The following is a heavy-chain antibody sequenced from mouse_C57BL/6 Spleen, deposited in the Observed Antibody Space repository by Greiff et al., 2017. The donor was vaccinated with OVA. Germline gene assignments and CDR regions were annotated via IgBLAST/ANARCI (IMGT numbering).Heavy chain of an antibody. V-gene: IGHV3-6*01. CDR1: GYSITSGYY. D-gene: IGHD2-5*01. CDR2: ISYDGSN. CDR3: ARDGAYYSNYFDY. Sequence: EVQLQESGPGLVKPSQSLSLTCSVTGYSITSGYYWNWIRQSPGNILEWRGYISYDGSNNYNPSLKNRIPITRDTSTNQFFLKLNSVTTEDTATYYCARDGAYYSNYFDYLGQGTTLTVSS. J-gene: IGHJ2*01.